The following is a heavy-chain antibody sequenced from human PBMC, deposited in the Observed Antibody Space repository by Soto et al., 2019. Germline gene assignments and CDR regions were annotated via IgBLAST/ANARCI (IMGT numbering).Heavy chain of an antibody. CDR2: MNPNSGNT. J-gene: IGHJ6*02. V-gene: IGHV1-8*01. CDR1: GYTFTSYD. D-gene: IGHD5-12*01. Sequence: ASVKVSCKASGYTFTSYDINWVRQATGQGLEWKGWMNPNSGNTGYAQKFQGRVTMTRNTSISTAYMELSSLRSEDTAVYYCARGLGSGYDYYYYYYYGMDVWGQGTTVTVSS. CDR3: ARGLGSGYDYYYYYYYGMDV.